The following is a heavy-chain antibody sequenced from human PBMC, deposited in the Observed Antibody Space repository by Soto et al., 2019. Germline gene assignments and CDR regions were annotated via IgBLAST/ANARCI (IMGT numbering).Heavy chain of an antibody. J-gene: IGHJ4*02. CDR2: INHSGST. Sequence: ETLSLTCAVYGGSFSGYYWSWXRQPPGKGLEWIGEINHSGSTNYNPSLKSRVTISVDTSKNQFSLKLSSVTAADTAVYYCARLADSSSYYFDCWGQGTLVTVSS. D-gene: IGHD6-6*01. V-gene: IGHV4-34*01. CDR1: GGSFSGYY. CDR3: ARLADSSSYYFDC.